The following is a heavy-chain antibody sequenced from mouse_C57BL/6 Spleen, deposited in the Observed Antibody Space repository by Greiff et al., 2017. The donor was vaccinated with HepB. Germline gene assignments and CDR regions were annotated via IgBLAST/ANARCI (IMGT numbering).Heavy chain of an antibody. J-gene: IGHJ4*01. CDR3: ESGGWLRSYAMDY. CDR2: INPNNGGT. V-gene: IGHV1-22*01. CDR1: GYTFTDYN. Sequence: EVQLQQSGPELVKPGASVKMSCKASGYTFTDYNMHWVKQSHGKSLEWIGYINPNNGGTSYNQKFKGKATLTVNKSSSTAYMELRSLTSEDSAVYYCESGGWLRSYAMDYWGQGTSVTVSS. D-gene: IGHD2-2*01.